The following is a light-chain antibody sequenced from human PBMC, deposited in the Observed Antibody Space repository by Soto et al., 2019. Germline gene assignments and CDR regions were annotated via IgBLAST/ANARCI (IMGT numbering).Light chain of an antibody. CDR1: QSVSTN. V-gene: IGKV3-15*01. J-gene: IGKJ2*01. CDR3: QHYSNWPPYT. CDR2: GAS. Sequence: EIVVTQSPATLSVSLGERATLSCRASQSVSTNLAWYQQKPGQAPRLLIYGASTRATGVPARFSGSGSGTDSTLTISSLQAEYVAVYYCQHYSNWPPYTFGQGTKLEIK.